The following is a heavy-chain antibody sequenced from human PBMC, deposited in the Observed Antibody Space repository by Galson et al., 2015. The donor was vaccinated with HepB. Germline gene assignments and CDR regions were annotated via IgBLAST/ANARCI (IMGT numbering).Heavy chain of an antibody. CDR3: ALSRKLGMNFDH. Sequence: PALVNPTQTLTLACTFSGFSLSSSGVGVGWIRQPPGKALEWLALIFWNDDKRYSRSLKKRLTITKDSSKNQVVLTMTNMDPVDTGTYYCALSRKLGMNFDHWGQGTLVTVSS. D-gene: IGHD3-16*01. CDR1: GFSLSSSGVG. CDR2: IFWNDDK. J-gene: IGHJ4*02. V-gene: IGHV2-5*01.